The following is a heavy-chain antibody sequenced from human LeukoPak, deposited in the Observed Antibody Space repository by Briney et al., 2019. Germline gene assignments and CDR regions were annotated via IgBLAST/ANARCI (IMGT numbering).Heavy chain of an antibody. D-gene: IGHD4-17*01. CDR1: GYTFNNYY. J-gene: IGHJ4*02. Sequence: ASVKVSCKASGYTFNNYYMKWVQQAPGQGLECMGILNPIGGSTSYAQTFQGRVTMTRDTSTSTVYMELSSLRSDDTAVNYCARSRNYGDYFDYWGQGPLVTVSS. CDR3: ARSRNYGDYFDY. V-gene: IGHV1-46*02. CDR2: LNPIGGST.